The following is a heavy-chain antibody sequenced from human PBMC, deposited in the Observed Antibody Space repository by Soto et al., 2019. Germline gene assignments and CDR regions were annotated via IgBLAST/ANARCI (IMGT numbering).Heavy chain of an antibody. CDR1: GFTFSYYY. Sequence: GGSLRLSCAASGFTFSYYYMSWIRQAPGKGLEWVSYISSSGSTIYYADSVKGRFTISRDNAKNSLYLQMNSLRAEDTAVYYCARDGPGIRYFDPFDYWGQGTLVTVSS. D-gene: IGHD3-9*01. CDR3: ARDGPGIRYFDPFDY. V-gene: IGHV3-11*01. CDR2: ISSSGSTI. J-gene: IGHJ4*02.